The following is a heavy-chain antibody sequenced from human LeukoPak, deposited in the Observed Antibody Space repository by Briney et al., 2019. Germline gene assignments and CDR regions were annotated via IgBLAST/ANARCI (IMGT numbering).Heavy chain of an antibody. CDR2: ISSSGSTI. V-gene: IGHV3-48*03. CDR1: GFTFSSYE. Sequence: GGSLRLSCAASGFTFSSYEMNWVRRAPGKGLEWFSYISSSGSTIYYADSVKGRFTISRDNAKNSLYLQMNSLRAEDTAVYYCARDLAPYYYDSSGYSDYWGQGTLVTVSS. J-gene: IGHJ4*02. CDR3: ARDLAPYYYDSSGYSDY. D-gene: IGHD3-22*01.